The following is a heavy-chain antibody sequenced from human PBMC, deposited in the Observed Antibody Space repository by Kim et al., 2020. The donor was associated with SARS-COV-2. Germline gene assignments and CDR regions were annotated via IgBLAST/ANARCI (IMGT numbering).Heavy chain of an antibody. J-gene: IGHJ4*02. Sequence: LQSRVTISVYTSKNQFSLKLSSVTAADTAVYYCARAPTYDFWSGYFRFDYWGQGTLVTVSS. CDR3: ARAPTYDFWSGYFRFDY. V-gene: IGHV4-34*01. D-gene: IGHD3-3*01.